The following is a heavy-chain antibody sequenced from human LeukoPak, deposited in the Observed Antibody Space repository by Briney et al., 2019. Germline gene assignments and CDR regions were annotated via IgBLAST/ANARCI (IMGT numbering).Heavy chain of an antibody. CDR2: INPSGGST. J-gene: IGHJ3*02. CDR1: GYTFTSYY. Sequence: GASVKVSCKASGYTFTSYYMHWVRQAPGQGLEWMGIINPSGGSTSYAQKFQGRVTMTRDTSTSTVYMELSSLRSEDTAVYYCARQWIDTFGGVIVVNNAFDIWGQGTMVTVSS. CDR3: ARQWIDTFGGVIVVNNAFDI. V-gene: IGHV1-46*01. D-gene: IGHD3-16*02.